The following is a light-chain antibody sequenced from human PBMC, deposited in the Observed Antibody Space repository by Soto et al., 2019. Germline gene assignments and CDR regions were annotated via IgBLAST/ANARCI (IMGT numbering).Light chain of an antibody. Sequence: EIVLTQSPATLSLSPGERATLFCRASENIRSYVAWYQQKPGQAPRLLIYDTSTRATGVPTRFSGSRSGAEFTLTINSLQSEDFAGYYCRPYHNPPLTAGGGSKVDI. CDR3: RPYHNPPLT. V-gene: IGKV3-15*01. CDR2: DTS. J-gene: IGKJ4*01. CDR1: ENIRSY.